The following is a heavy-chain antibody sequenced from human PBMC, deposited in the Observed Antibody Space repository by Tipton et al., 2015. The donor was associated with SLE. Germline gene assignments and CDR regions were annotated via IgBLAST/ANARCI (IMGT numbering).Heavy chain of an antibody. CDR2: IYYSGST. D-gene: IGHD3-22*01. J-gene: IGHJ4*02. V-gene: IGHV4-39*07. CDR3: AGARDTMIVVVITN. CDR1: GGSISSSSYY. Sequence: TLSLTRTVSGGSISSSSYYWGWIRQPPGKGLEWIGSIYYSGSTYYNPSLKSRVTISVDTSKNQFSLKLSSVTAADTAVYYCAGARDTMIVVVITNWGQGTLVTVSS.